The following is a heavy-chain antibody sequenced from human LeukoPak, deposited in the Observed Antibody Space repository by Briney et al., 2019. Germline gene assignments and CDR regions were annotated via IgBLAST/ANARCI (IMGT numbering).Heavy chain of an antibody. J-gene: IGHJ5*02. V-gene: IGHV4-59*01. CDR3: ARDRWFDP. CDR2: IYYSGST. Sequence: SETLSLTCTVSGGSISSNYWSWIRQPPGKGLEWIGYIYYSGSTNYNPSLKSRVTISVDTSKIHFSLRLSSVTAADTAVYYCARDRWFDPWGQGILATVSS. CDR1: GGSISSNY.